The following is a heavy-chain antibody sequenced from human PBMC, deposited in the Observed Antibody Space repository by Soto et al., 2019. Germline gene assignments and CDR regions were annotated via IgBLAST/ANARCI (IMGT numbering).Heavy chain of an antibody. D-gene: IGHD1-26*01. CDR1: GGSISSYY. V-gene: IGHV4-59*01. Sequence: SETLSLTCTVSGGSISSYYWSWIRQPPGKGLEWIGYIYYSGSTNYNPSLKSRVTISVDTSKNQFSLKLSSVTAAYTAVYYCARAGSGSYYYFDYWGQGTLVTVSS. J-gene: IGHJ4*02. CDR3: ARAGSGSYYYFDY. CDR2: IYYSGST.